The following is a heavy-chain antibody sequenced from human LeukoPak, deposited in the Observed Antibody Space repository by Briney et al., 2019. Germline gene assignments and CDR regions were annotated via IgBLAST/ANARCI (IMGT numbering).Heavy chain of an antibody. J-gene: IGHJ3*02. CDR2: IYYSGST. D-gene: IGHD3-22*01. V-gene: IGHV4-31*03. CDR3: ARDSEYYDSSGYSIKAFDI. CDR1: GGSISSGGYY. Sequence: TLSLTCTVSGGSISSGGYYWSWIRQHPGKGLEWIGYIYYSGSTYYNPSLKSRVTISVDTSKNQFSLKLSSVTAADTAVYYCARDSEYYDSSGYSIKAFDIWGQGTMVTVSS.